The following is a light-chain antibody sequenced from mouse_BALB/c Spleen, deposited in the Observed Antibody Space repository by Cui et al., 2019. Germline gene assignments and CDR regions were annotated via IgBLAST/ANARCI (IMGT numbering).Light chain of an antibody. CDR2: DTS. J-gene: IGKJ1*01. V-gene: IGKV4-55*01. Sequence: QIVLTQSPAITSVSPGDKVTMTCSASSSASYMYWYQQKPGSSPRLLVYDTSNLACGVPVRFSGSGSGTSYSLTIRRMEAEDAATYYCQQWSSYPRTFGGGTKLEIK. CDR3: QQWSSYPRT. CDR1: SSASY.